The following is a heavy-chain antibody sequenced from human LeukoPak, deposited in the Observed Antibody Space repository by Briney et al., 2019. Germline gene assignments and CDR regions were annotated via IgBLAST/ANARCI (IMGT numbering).Heavy chain of an antibody. CDR3: ARANYGDRSFDY. J-gene: IGHJ4*02. CDR1: GGTFSSYA. CDR2: IIPIFGTA. D-gene: IGHD4-17*01. Sequence: GSSVKVSCKASGGTFSSYAISWVRQAPGQGLVWMGGIIPIFGTANYAQKFQGRVTITTDESTSTAYMELSSLRSEDTAVYYCARANYGDRSFDYWGQGTLVTVSS. V-gene: IGHV1-69*05.